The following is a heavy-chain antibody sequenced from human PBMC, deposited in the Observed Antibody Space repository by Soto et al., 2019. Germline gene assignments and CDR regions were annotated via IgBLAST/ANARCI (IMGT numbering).Heavy chain of an antibody. CDR2: ISGSGGST. V-gene: IGHV3-23*01. Sequence: GGSLRLSCAASGFTFSSYAMSWVRQAPGKGLEWVSAISGSGGSTYYADSVKGRFTISRDNSKNTLYLQMNSLRAEDTAVYYCAKDQGGGSYFSLNPFDYWGQGTLVTVST. D-gene: IGHD1-26*01. CDR1: GFTFSSYA. J-gene: IGHJ4*02. CDR3: AKDQGGGSYFSLNPFDY.